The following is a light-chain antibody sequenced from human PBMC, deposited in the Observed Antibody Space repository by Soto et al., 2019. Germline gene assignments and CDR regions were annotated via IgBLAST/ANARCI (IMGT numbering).Light chain of an antibody. Sequence: DIQMTQSPSSLSASVGDRVTITCRASQGIRHYLAWYQQKPGKVPKLLIYEASNLQSGVPPRFRGGGSGTEFTLTISSLQPDDFATYYCQQYNTFSTFGQGTKVDIK. J-gene: IGKJ1*01. CDR3: QQYNTFST. CDR1: QGIRHY. CDR2: EAS. V-gene: IGKV1-27*01.